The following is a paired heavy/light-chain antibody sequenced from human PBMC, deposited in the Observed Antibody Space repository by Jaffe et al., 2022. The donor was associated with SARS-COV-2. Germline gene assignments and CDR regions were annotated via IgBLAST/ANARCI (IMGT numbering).Heavy chain of an antibody. Sequence: EVQVLESGGGLVQPGESLRLSCGASGFTFSSSAMSWVRQAPGEGLEWVSGISGSGGTTYYADSVKGRFTISRDNSKNTLYLQMNSLRAEDTAIYYCAKSSSTLTRAYPDYWGQGTPVTVSS. J-gene: IGHJ4*02. CDR2: ISGSGGTT. CDR1: GFTFSSSA. V-gene: IGHV3-23*01. CDR3: AKSSSTLTRAYPDY. D-gene: IGHD2-2*01.
Light chain of an antibody. CDR1: QSISTW. V-gene: IGKV1-5*03. CDR3: QQYNSYPYT. Sequence: DIQMTQSPSTLSASVGDRVTITCRASQSISTWLAWYQQKPGTAPNLLIYKASTLEIGVPSRFSGSGSGTEFTLTISSLQPDDFATYYCQQYNSYPYTFGQGTKLEIK. J-gene: IGKJ2*01. CDR2: KAS.